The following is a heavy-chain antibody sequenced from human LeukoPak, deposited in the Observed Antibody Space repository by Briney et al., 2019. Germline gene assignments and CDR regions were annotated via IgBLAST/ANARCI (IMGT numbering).Heavy chain of an antibody. V-gene: IGHV4-39*01. CDR2: IYYSGST. D-gene: IGHD3-16*01. CDR3: ARSLYDYVWGSYVTTDY. J-gene: IGHJ4*02. Sequence: PSETLSLTCTVSGGSISSSSYYWGWIRQPPGKGLEWIGSIYYSGSTYYNPSLKSRVTISVDTSKNQFSLKLSSVTAADTAVYYCARSLYDYVWGSYVTTDYWGQGALVTVSS. CDR1: GGSISSSSYY.